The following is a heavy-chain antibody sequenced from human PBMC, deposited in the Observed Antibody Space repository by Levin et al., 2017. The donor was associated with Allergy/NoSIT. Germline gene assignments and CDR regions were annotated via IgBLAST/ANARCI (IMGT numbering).Heavy chain of an antibody. J-gene: IGHJ4*02. D-gene: IGHD5-12*01. V-gene: IGHV3-23*01. Sequence: PGGSLRLSCAASGFTFSSYAMSWVRQAPGKGLEWVSAIYASADSTYYSDSVKGLFTISRDSSKNTLYLHMNSLRAEDTAVYYCGRSSRGYGTLDSWGQGTLVTVSS. CDR2: IYASADST. CDR3: GRSSRGYGTLDS. CDR1: GFTFSSYA.